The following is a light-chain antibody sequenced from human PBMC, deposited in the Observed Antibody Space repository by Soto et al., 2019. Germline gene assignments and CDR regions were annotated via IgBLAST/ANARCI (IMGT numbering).Light chain of an antibody. Sequence: QSALTQPRSVSGSPGQSVTISCTGSSSDVGGYDFVSWYQQHPGKAPKLMLYDVTKRPSGVPDRFSGSKSGNSASLTISGLRPEDEADYYCCSYAGSYSLGVFGGGTKVTVL. CDR2: DVT. V-gene: IGLV2-11*01. CDR1: SSDVGGYDF. J-gene: IGLJ2*01. CDR3: CSYAGSYSLGV.